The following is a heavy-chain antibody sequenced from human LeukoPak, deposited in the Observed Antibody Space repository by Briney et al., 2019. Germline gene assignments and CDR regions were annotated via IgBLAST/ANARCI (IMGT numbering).Heavy chain of an antibody. CDR3: ARDRGLLWFGEYIGNKPTYYYYYYMDV. J-gene: IGHJ6*03. Sequence: SVKVSCKASGGTFSSYAISWVRQAPGQGLEWMGGIIPIFGTANYAQKFQGRVTITADESTSTAYMELSSLRSEDTAVYYCARDRGLLWFGEYIGNKPTYYYYYYMDVWGKGTTVTISS. V-gene: IGHV1-69*13. CDR1: GGTFSSYA. D-gene: IGHD3-10*01. CDR2: IIPIFGTA.